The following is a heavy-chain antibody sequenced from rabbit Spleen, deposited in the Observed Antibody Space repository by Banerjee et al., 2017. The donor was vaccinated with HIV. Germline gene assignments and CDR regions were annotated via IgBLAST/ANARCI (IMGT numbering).Heavy chain of an antibody. CDR3: ARDTSSSFSSYGMDL. J-gene: IGHJ6*01. D-gene: IGHD1-1*01. Sequence: QSLEESGGDLVKPGASLTLTCTASGVSFSSSYNMCWVRQAPGKGLEWIACIDTGSSGFTYFATWAKGRFTCSKTSSTTVTLQMTRLTAADTATYFCARDTSSSFSSYGMDLWGPGTLVTVS. CDR2: IDTGSSGFT. V-gene: IGHV1S40*01. CDR1: GVSFSSSYN.